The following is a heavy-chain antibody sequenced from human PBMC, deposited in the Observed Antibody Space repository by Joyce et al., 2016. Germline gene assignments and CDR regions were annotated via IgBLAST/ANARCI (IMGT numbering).Heavy chain of an antibody. V-gene: IGHV4-59*01. CDR1: GGSIVSYY. J-gene: IGHJ4*02. Sequence: QVQLQESGPGLVKPSETLPLTCTVSGGSIVSYYWSWIRQPPGKGLEWIGYLYYRGSTNYNPSLKSRVTISVDTSKNQFSLKLSSVTAADTAVYFCAGGLLGGPQLEFHYWGQGTLVTVSS. CDR2: LYYRGST. CDR3: AGGLLGGPQLEFHY. D-gene: IGHD1-1*01.